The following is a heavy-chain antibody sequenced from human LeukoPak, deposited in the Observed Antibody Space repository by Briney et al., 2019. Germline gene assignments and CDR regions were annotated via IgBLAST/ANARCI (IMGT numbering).Heavy chain of an antibody. CDR2: ISSSSSYI. Sequence: GGSLRLSCAASGFTFSSYSMNWVRQAPGKGLEWVSSISSSSSYIYYADSVKGRFTISRDNAKNSLYLQMNSLRAEDTAVYYCARASPAASAFDIWGQGTMVTVSS. V-gene: IGHV3-21*01. J-gene: IGHJ3*02. CDR1: GFTFSSYS. D-gene: IGHD6-13*01. CDR3: ARASPAASAFDI.